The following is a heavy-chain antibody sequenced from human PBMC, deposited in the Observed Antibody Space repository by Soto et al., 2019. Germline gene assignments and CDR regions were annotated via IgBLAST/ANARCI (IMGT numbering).Heavy chain of an antibody. Sequence: PGGSRRLSCAASAFKFSDYYMSWVRQAPGKGLEWVSYISGSGDVIYYADSVKGRFTISRDNDKKSVHLQMDTLRAEDTALYYCARAPDCGEGSCYRHFDLWGQGTRVTVSS. V-gene: IGHV3-11*01. CDR3: ARAPDCGEGSCYRHFDL. CDR2: ISGSGDVI. D-gene: IGHD2-15*01. J-gene: IGHJ4*02. CDR1: AFKFSDYY.